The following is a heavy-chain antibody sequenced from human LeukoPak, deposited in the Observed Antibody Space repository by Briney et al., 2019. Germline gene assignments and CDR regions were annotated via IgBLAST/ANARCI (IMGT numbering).Heavy chain of an antibody. CDR2: IIPIFGTA. V-gene: IGHV1-69*06. CDR3: AMCVWGSYRIDY. CDR1: GGIFTSYV. J-gene: IGHJ4*02. D-gene: IGHD3-16*02. Sequence: GSSVKVSCKASGGIFTSYVITWVRQAPGQGLEWMGGIIPIFGTANYAQKFQGRVTITADKSTSTAYMELSSLRSEDTAVYDCAMCVWGSYRIDYWGQGTLVTVSS.